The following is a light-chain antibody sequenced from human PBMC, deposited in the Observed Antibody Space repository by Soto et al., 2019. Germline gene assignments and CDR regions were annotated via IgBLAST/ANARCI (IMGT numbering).Light chain of an antibody. CDR1: SSNIGRNT. CDR2: SNN. J-gene: IGLJ3*02. V-gene: IGLV1-44*01. Sequence: QSVLTQPPSASGTPGQRVTMSCSGSSSNIGRNTVNWYQQFPGTAPKVLIYSNNERTSGVPDRFSGSKSGTSASLAISGLQSEDEADYYCATWDDSLNGPVFGGGTKLTVL. CDR3: ATWDDSLNGPV.